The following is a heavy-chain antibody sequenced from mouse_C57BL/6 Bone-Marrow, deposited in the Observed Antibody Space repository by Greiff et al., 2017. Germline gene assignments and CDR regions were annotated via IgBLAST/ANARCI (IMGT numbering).Heavy chain of an antibody. CDR2: SYPRDGST. V-gene: IGHV1-85*01. D-gene: IGHD3-3*01. CDR3: ARRAPFDY. Sequence: VKLVESGPELVKPGASVKLSCTASGYTFTSYDINWVKQRPGQGLEWIGWSYPRDGSTKYNEKFKGKATLTVSTSSSTAYMELHSLTSEDSAVYFCARRAPFDYWGQGTTLTVSS. J-gene: IGHJ2*01. CDR1: GYTFTSYD.